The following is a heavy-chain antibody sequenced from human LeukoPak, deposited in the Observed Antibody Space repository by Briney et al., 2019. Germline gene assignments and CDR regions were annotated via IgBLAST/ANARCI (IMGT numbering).Heavy chain of an antibody. CDR3: ARDPQGVATEYYYGMGV. CDR2: ISSSGSTI. Sequence: GGSLGLSCAASGFTFSDYYMSWIRQAPGKGLEWVSYISSSGSTIYYADSVKGRFTISRDNAKNSLYLQMNSLRAEDTAVYYCARDPQGVATEYYYGMGVWGQGTTVTVSS. D-gene: IGHD5-12*01. CDR1: GFTFSDYY. J-gene: IGHJ6*02. V-gene: IGHV3-11*01.